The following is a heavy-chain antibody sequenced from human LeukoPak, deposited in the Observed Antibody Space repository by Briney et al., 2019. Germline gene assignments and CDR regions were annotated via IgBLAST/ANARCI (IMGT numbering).Heavy chain of an antibody. CDR1: GVTLSPYG. V-gene: IGHV3-30*18. CDR3: AKEGTPQVSTWYDL. CDR2: ISYEGGTQ. Sequence: PGMSLRLSCAASGVTLSPYGMHWVRQAPGKGLEGVAVISYEGGTQHYADSVKGRFIISRDNPRNTLYLQMNILRTEDTAVYYCAKEGTPQVSTWYDLWGQGTQVIVSS. D-gene: IGHD3-10*01. J-gene: IGHJ5*02.